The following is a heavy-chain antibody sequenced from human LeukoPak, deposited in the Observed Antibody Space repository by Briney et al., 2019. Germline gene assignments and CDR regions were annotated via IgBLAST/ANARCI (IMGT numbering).Heavy chain of an antibody. CDR3: ARDVLAARQPAYFDY. D-gene: IGHD6-6*01. Sequence: SVKVSCKASGGTFSNFGISWVRQAPGQGLEWMGGIIPMFDTINYAQKFQGRVTITTDESTSTAYMELSSLRSDDTAVYYCARDVLAARQPAYFDYWGQGTLVTVSS. J-gene: IGHJ4*02. CDR1: GGTFSNFG. V-gene: IGHV1-69*05. CDR2: IIPMFDTI.